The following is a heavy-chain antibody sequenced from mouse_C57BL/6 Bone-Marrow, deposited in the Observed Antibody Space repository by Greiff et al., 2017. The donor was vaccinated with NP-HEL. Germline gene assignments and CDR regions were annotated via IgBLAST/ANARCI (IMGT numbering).Heavy chain of an antibody. CDR1: GFTFSSYT. V-gene: IGHV5-9*01. Sequence: EVKLVESGGGLVKPGGSLKLSCAASGFTFSSYTMSWVRQTPEKRLEWVATISGGGGDTYYPDSVKGRFTISRDNAKNTLYMQMSSLRSEDTALYYCARQYYGSRGYVDYWGQGTTLTVSS. CDR2: ISGGGGDT. D-gene: IGHD1-1*01. J-gene: IGHJ2*01. CDR3: ARQYYGSRGYVDY.